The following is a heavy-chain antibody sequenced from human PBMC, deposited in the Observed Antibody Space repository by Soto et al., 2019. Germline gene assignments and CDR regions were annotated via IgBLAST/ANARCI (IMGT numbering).Heavy chain of an antibody. CDR3: ARGDCSSTSCRGVYSYHGMDV. Sequence: PGGSLRLSCAASGFTFSSYSMNWVRQAPGKGLEWVSSISSSSSYIYYADSVKGRFTISRDNAKNSLYLQMNSLRAEDTAVYYCARGDCSSTSCRGVYSYHGMDVWGQGTTVTVSS. CDR2: ISSSSSYI. J-gene: IGHJ6*02. V-gene: IGHV3-21*01. CDR1: GFTFSSYS. D-gene: IGHD2-2*01.